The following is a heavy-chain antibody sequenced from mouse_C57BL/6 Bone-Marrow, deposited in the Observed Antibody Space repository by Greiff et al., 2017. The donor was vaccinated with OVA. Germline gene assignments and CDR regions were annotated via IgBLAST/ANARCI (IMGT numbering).Heavy chain of an antibody. CDR3: AKEGYYYGSSLAY. D-gene: IGHD1-1*01. CDR1: GFSLTSYG. Sequence: VQLKESGPGLVQPSQSLSITCTVSGFSLTSYGVHWVRQSPGKGLEWLGVIWRGGSTDYNAAFMSRLSITKDNSKSQVFFKMNSLQADDTAIYYCAKEGYYYGSSLAYWGQGTLVTVSA. V-gene: IGHV2-5*01. CDR2: IWRGGST. J-gene: IGHJ3*01.